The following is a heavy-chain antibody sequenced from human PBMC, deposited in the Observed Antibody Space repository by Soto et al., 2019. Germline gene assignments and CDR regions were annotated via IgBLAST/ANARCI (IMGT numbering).Heavy chain of an antibody. D-gene: IGHD2-2*01. V-gene: IGHV3-48*01. CDR1: GFTFSSYS. CDR2: ISSSSSTI. CDR3: ARDQLGYCSSTSLCAFDI. Sequence: GSLRLSCAASGFTFSSYSMNWVRQAPGKGLEWVSYISSSSSTIYYADSVKGRFTISRDNAKNSLYLQMNSLRAEDTAVYYCARDQLGYCSSTSLCAFDIWGQGTMVTVSS. J-gene: IGHJ3*02.